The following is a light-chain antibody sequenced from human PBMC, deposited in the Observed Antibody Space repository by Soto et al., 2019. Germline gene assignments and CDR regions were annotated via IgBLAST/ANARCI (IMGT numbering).Light chain of an antibody. V-gene: IGKV3D-15*01. CDR3: QQYNNWPPVYT. J-gene: IGKJ2*01. CDR2: DAS. Sequence: EIVMTQSPATLSVSPGERATLSCRASQSVSSKLAWYQQKPGQAPRLLIYDASTRATGIPGRFSGSWSGTEFTLTISSLQFEDFAVYYCQQYNNWPPVYTFGQGTKLEIK. CDR1: QSVSSK.